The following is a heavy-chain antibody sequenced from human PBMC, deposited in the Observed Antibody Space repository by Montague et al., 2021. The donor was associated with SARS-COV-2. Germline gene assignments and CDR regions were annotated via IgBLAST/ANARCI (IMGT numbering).Heavy chain of an antibody. D-gene: IGHD3-10*01. CDR3: ARTSRGSRYFYGVDV. J-gene: IGHJ6*02. CDR2: IFRSGAT. Sequence: SETLSLTCTVSGDSISDYYWSWIRQPPGLGLEWIGCIFRSGATNYNPPLKIRVIISLDTSESQFSLRLSPVTAADTAIYYCARTSRGSRYFYGVDVWGQGTTVTVSS. CDR1: GDSISDYY. V-gene: IGHV4-59*01.